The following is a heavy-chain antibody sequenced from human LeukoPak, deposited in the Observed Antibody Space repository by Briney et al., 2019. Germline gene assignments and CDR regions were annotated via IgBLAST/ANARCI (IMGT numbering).Heavy chain of an antibody. D-gene: IGHD6-13*01. CDR2: IRYDGSNK. CDR3: AKDMSIAAAAPDY. J-gene: IGHJ4*02. CDR1: GFTFSSYG. Sequence: GGSLRLSCAASGFTFSSYGMHWIRQAPGKGLEWVAFIRYDGSNKYYADSVKGRFTISRDNSKNTLYLQMNSLRAEDTAVYYCAKDMSIAAAAPDYWGQGTLVTVSS. V-gene: IGHV3-30*02.